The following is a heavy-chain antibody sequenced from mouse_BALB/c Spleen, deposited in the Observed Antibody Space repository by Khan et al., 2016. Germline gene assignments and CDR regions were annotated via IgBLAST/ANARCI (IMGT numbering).Heavy chain of an antibody. CDR3: TRSHGYYAMDY. Sequence: VQLKESGPDLVKPSQSLSLTCTVTGYSITSGYSWHWIRQFPGNKLEWMGYIHYSGGTKYIPSIKSRISITRDTSKNQFFLQLNSVTPEDTATYYCTRSHGYYAMDYWGQGTSVTVSS. CDR1: GYSITSGYS. J-gene: IGHJ4*01. V-gene: IGHV3-1*02. CDR2: IHYSGGT.